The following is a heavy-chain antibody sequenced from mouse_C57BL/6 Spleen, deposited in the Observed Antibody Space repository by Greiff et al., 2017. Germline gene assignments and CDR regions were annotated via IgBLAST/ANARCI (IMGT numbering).Heavy chain of an antibody. Sequence: VKLVESGPGLVQPSQSLSITCTVSGFSLTSYGVHWVRQSPGKGLEWLGVIWSGGSTDYNAAFISRLSISKDNSKSQVFFKMNSLQADDTAIYYCASYGNYGYAMDYWGQGTSVTVSS. CDR1: GFSLTSYG. D-gene: IGHD2-1*01. J-gene: IGHJ4*01. V-gene: IGHV2-2*01. CDR3: ASYGNYGYAMDY. CDR2: IWSGGST.